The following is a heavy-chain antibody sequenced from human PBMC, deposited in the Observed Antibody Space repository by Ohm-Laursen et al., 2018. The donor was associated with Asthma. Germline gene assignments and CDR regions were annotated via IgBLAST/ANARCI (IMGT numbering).Heavy chain of an antibody. Sequence: SQTLSLTWTVSGGSISSSSYYWGWIRQPPGKGLEWIGSIYYSGSTYYNPSLKSRVTISVDTSKNQFSLKLSSVTAADTAVYYCARHSGRYYYYGMDVWGQGTTVTVSS. D-gene: IGHD3-10*01. J-gene: IGHJ6*02. CDR3: ARHSGRYYYYGMDV. CDR2: IYYSGST. CDR1: GGSISSSSYY. V-gene: IGHV4-39*01.